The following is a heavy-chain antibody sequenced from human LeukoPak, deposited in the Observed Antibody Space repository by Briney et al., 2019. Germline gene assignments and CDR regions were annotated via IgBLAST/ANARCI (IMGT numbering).Heavy chain of an antibody. V-gene: IGHV4-4*02. D-gene: IGHD5-24*01. J-gene: IGHJ2*01. CDR3: ARQMPTITGYFDL. Sequence: SGTLSLTCAVSGGSISSSNWWSWVRQPPGKGLEWIGEIYHSGTTNYNPSLKSRVTISVDTSKNQFSLKLSSVTAADTAVYYCARQMPTITGYFDLWGRGTLVTVSS. CDR1: GGSISSSNW. CDR2: IYHSGTT.